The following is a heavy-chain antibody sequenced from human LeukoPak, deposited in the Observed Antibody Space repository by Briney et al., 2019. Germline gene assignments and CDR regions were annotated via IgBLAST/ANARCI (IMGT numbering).Heavy chain of an antibody. CDR3: ARQIDYGDYRFDY. V-gene: IGHV5-51*01. CDR2: SYPGDSDT. J-gene: IGHJ4*02. CDR1: GYSFTSYW. D-gene: IGHD4-17*01. Sequence: RGESLKISCKGSGYSFTSYWIGWVRQMPGKGLEWMGISYPGDSDTRYSPSFQGQVTISADKSISTASLQWSSLKASDTAMYYCARQIDYGDYRFDYWGQGNLVTVSS.